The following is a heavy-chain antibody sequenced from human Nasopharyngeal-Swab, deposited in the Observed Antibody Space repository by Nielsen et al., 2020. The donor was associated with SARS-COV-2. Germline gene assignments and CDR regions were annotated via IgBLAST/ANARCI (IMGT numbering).Heavy chain of an antibody. J-gene: IGHJ4*02. CDR3: ARERARYSGYDSGDY. V-gene: IGHV3-33*01. CDR1: GFTFRNYA. D-gene: IGHD5-12*01. Sequence: LSLTCAASGFTFRNYAMHWVRQAPGKGLEWVAVVWYDGSNKHYADSVKGRFTISRDDSKNTLYLQMSSLRAEDTAVYYCARERARYSGYDSGDYWGQGTLVTVSS. CDR2: VWYDGSNK.